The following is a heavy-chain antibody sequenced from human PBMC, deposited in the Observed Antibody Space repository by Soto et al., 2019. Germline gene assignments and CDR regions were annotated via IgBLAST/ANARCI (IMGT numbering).Heavy chain of an antibody. Sequence: QAQLVQSGAEMKKPGSSVKVSCKASGYTFTSYGLSWVRQAPGQGLEWMGWIGTYNGDTKYAQNLQGRVTMTTDTSTSTAYMELRSLSSDDTAMYYCTSGRSGDYWGQGTLITVSS. CDR1: GYTFTSYG. J-gene: IGHJ4*02. CDR2: IGTYNGDT. D-gene: IGHD3-10*01. V-gene: IGHV1-18*01. CDR3: TSGRSGDY.